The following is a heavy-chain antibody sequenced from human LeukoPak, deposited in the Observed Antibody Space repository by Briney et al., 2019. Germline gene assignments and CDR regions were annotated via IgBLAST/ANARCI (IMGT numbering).Heavy chain of an antibody. J-gene: IGHJ4*02. Sequence: SQTLSLTCAISVDSVSSNNAGWNWIRQSPSRGLEWLGRTYYRSKWYNHYAVSVKSRIIINPDTSKNQFSLQLNSVTPEDTAVYYCARVVDGESFDYWGQGTLVTVSS. D-gene: IGHD2-15*01. V-gene: IGHV6-1*01. CDR1: VDSVSSNNAG. CDR2: TYYRSKWYN. CDR3: ARVVDGESFDY.